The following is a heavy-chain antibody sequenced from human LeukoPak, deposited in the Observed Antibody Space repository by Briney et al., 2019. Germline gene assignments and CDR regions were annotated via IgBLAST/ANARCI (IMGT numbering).Heavy chain of an antibody. D-gene: IGHD6-19*01. J-gene: IGHJ4*02. CDR2: IWYDGSNK. CDR3: ARGPAVAPYYFDY. CDR1: GFTFSSYG. V-gene: IGHV3-33*01. Sequence: AGSLRLSCAASGFTFSSYGMHWVRQAPGKGLEWVAVIWYDGSNKYYADSVKGRFTISRDNSKNTLYLQMNSLRAEDTAVYYCARGPAVAPYYFDYWGQGTLVTVSS.